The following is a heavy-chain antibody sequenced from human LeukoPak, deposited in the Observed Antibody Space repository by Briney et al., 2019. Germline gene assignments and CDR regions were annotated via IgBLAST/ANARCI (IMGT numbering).Heavy chain of an antibody. Sequence: GGSLRLSCAASGFTFSSYWMSWVRQAPGKGLEWVSAISGSGGTTYYADSVKGRFTISRDNSMNTLYLQMNSLRTEDTAVYYCARHFCSSTSCSNWGQGTLVTVSS. CDR1: GFTFSSYW. D-gene: IGHD2-2*01. CDR3: ARHFCSSTSCSN. J-gene: IGHJ4*02. CDR2: ISGSGGTT. V-gene: IGHV3-23*01.